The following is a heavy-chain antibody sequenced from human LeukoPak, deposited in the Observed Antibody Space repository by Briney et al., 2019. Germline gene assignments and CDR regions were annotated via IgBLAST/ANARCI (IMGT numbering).Heavy chain of an antibody. D-gene: IGHD2-15*01. J-gene: IGHJ3*02. Sequence: ASVKVSCKASGYTFTSYGISWVRQAPGQGLEWMGWISAYNGNTNYAQKLQGRVTMTTDTSTSTAYMELRSLRSDDTAVYYCARVIPPTYSWGEAFDIWGQGTMVTVSS. CDR3: ARVIPPTYSWGEAFDI. CDR1: GYTFTSYG. CDR2: ISAYNGNT. V-gene: IGHV1-18*01.